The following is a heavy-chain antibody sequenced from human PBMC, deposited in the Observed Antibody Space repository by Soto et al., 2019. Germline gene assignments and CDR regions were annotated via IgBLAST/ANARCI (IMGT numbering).Heavy chain of an antibody. D-gene: IGHD6-19*01. Sequence: WTWIRQTPGKGLQWIGQINHSGSAYYNPSLKSRVTISVHTSNSQFSLELSSVTAADTAGYYCARGLITGSHYSGGWYYFDSWGQGTQVTVSS. J-gene: IGHJ4*02. CDR3: ARGLITGSHYSGGWYYFDS. V-gene: IGHV4-34*01. CDR2: INHSGSA.